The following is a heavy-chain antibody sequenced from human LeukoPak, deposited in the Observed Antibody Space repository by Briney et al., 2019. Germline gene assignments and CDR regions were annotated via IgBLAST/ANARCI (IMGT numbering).Heavy chain of an antibody. Sequence: SETLSLTCTGSGGSISSYYWSWIRQPPGKGLEWIGYIYYSGSTNYNPPLKSRVTISVDTSKNQFSLKLSSVTAADTAVYYCASHSGWSDYWGQGTLVTVSS. D-gene: IGHD6-19*01. CDR3: ASHSGWSDY. V-gene: IGHV4-59*01. J-gene: IGHJ4*02. CDR2: IYYSGST. CDR1: GGSISSYY.